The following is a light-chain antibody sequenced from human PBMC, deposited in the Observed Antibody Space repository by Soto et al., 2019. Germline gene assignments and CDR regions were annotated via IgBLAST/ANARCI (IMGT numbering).Light chain of an antibody. Sequence: QSALTQPPSASGSPGQSVTISCPGTSSNVGGYNYVSWYQQHPGKAPKVMIYDVNKRPSGVPDRFSGSKSGNTASLTVSGLQAEDEGDYYCSSHAGGQNVVFGGGTKLTVL. J-gene: IGLJ2*01. CDR2: DVN. CDR3: SSHAGGQNVV. CDR1: SSNVGGYNY. V-gene: IGLV2-8*01.